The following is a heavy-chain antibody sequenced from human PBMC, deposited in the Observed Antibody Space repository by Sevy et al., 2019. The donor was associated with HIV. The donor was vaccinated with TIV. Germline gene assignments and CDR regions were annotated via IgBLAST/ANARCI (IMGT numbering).Heavy chain of an antibody. CDR2: IRSKAYGGTT. Sequence: GGSLRLSCTASGFTFGDYAMSWVRQAPGKGLEWVGFIRSKAYGGTTEYAASVKGRFTISRDDSKSIAYLQMNSLKTESTAVYYCTRDRTYYDFWSGYSGGNWFDPWGQGTLVTVSS. J-gene: IGHJ5*02. CDR3: TRDRTYYDFWSGYSGGNWFDP. V-gene: IGHV3-49*04. CDR1: GFTFGDYA. D-gene: IGHD3-3*01.